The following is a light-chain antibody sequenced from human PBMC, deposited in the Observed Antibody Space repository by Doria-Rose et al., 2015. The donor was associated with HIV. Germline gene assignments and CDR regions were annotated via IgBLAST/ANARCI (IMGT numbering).Light chain of an antibody. CDR2: DGS. CDR1: QSFSSTY. Sequence: EIVLTQSPGTLSLSPGERATLSCRASQSFSSTYLAWYQQKPGQAPSLLIYDGSTRATGIPDRFSASGSGTDFTLTTNRPEPEDFAPYYCHQYGTSWTFGQGTKVEI. V-gene: IGKV3-20*01. CDR3: HQYGTSWT. J-gene: IGKJ1*01.